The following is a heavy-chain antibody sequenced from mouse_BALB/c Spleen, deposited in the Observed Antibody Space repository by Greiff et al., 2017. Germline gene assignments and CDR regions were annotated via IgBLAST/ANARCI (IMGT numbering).Heavy chain of an antibody. V-gene: IGHV1-55*01. D-gene: IGHD1-1*01. CDR2: IYPGSGST. CDR3: ARVYYGSKKDWYFDV. CDR1: GYNFTSYW. J-gene: IGHJ1*01. Sequence: QVQLKQPGAELVKPGTSVKLSCKASGYNFTSYWINWVKLRPGQGLEWIGDIYPGSGSTNYNEKFKSKATLTVDTSSSTAYMQLSSLASEDSALYYCARVYYGSKKDWYFDVWGAGTTVTVSS.